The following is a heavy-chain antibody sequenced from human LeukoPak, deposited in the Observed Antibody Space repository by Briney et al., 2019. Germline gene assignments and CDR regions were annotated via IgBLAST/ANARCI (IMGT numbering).Heavy chain of an antibody. CDR3: ARVSPYYYYYYMDV. V-gene: IGHV1-18*01. CDR2: IIPYNGHS. Sequence: GASVTVSFKCAGYTFTIYGISWVRQAPGQGGEWMVCIIPYNGHSNYAPKLQGRVTMTTDPSTNTTYMELTTLRSDDTAVYYCARVSPYYYYYYMDVWGKGTTVTVSS. J-gene: IGHJ6*03. CDR1: GYTFTIYG.